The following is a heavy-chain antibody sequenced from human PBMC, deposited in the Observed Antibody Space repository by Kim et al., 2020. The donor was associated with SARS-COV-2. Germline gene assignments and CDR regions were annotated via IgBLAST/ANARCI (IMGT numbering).Heavy chain of an antibody. D-gene: IGHD4-17*01. CDR2: IYHSGST. Sequence: SETLSLTCTVSGYSISSGYYWGWIRQPPGKGLEWIGSIYHSGSTYYNPSLKSRVTISVDTSKNQFSLKLSSVTAAYTAVYYCARGEDYGDLTRAPFDYWGQGTLVTVSS. V-gene: IGHV4-38-2*02. J-gene: IGHJ4*02. CDR1: GYSISSGYY. CDR3: ARGEDYGDLTRAPFDY.